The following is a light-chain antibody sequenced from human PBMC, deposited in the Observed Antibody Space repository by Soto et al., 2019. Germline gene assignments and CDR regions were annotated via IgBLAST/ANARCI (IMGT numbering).Light chain of an antibody. Sequence: EIVLTQSPGTLSVSPGERATLSCRASQTISSNYLAWYQQKPGQAPSLLIYGTSSRATGIPDRFSGSVSGTDFTLTISRLEPEDSAIYYCQQYGSWTFGQGTKVEIK. CDR1: QTISSNY. CDR3: QQYGSWT. J-gene: IGKJ1*01. CDR2: GTS. V-gene: IGKV3-20*01.